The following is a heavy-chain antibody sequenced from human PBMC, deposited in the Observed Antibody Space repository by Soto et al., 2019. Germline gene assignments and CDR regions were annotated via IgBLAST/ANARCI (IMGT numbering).Heavy chain of an antibody. Sequence: GGSLRLSCAASGFTFSSYEMNWVRQAPGKGLEWVSYISSSGSTIYYADSVKGRFTISRDNAKNSLYLQMNSLRAEDTAVYYCAREAVVITTPHFDYWGQEPWSPSPQ. CDR2: ISSSGSTI. V-gene: IGHV3-48*03. D-gene: IGHD3-22*01. CDR3: AREAVVITTPHFDY. CDR1: GFTFSSYE. J-gene: IGHJ4*01.